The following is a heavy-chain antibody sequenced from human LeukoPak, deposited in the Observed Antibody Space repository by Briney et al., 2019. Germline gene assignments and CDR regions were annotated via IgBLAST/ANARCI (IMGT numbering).Heavy chain of an antibody. CDR1: GVSVSDGRYY. CDR2: NYYTGTA. V-gene: IGHV4-31*03. CDR3: ATPYCSSISCLDVFNM. J-gene: IGHJ3*02. Sequence: PSQTLSLTCNVSGVSVSDGRYYWAWILQHPAKGLEWIGYNYYTGTANNNPSPKSRLTISVDTSKNQFSLQLSSVTAADTATYYCATPYCSSISCLDVFNMWGQGTRVTVSS. D-gene: IGHD2-2*01.